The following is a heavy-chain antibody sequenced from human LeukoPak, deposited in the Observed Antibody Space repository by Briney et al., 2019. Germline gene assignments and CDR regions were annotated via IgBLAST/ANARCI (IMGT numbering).Heavy chain of an antibody. J-gene: IGHJ6*03. D-gene: IGHD6-13*01. CDR1: GFTFSSCW. CDR2: INTDGSST. V-gene: IGHV3-74*01. Sequence: PGGSLRLSCAASGFTFSSCWMHWVRQAPGKGLVWVSRINTDGSSTNYADSVKGRFTISRDNAKNTLYLQMNSLRAEDTAVYYCASSSSWQYYYYMDVWGKGTTVTVSS. CDR3: ASSSSWQYYYYMDV.